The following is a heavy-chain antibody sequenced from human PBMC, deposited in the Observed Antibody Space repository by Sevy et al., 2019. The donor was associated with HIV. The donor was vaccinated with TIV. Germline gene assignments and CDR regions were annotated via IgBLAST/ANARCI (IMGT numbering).Heavy chain of an antibody. CDR2: IYYSGST. J-gene: IGHJ1*01. V-gene: IGHV4-39*01. CDR1: GGSISSSSYY. D-gene: IGHD6-19*01. Sequence: SETLSLTCTVSGGSISSSSYYWGWIRQPPGKGLEWIGSIYYSGSTYYHPSLKSRVTISVDTSKNQFSLKLSSVTAADTAVYYCARPPDSSGWHRAEYFQHWGQGTLVTVSS. CDR3: ARPPDSSGWHRAEYFQH.